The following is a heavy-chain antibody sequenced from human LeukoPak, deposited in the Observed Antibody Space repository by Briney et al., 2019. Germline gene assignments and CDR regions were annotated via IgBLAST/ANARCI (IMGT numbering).Heavy chain of an antibody. CDR3: ASWAYSSSWSNWFDP. Sequence: SQTLSLTCTVSGGSISSGGYYWSWIRQPPGKGLEWIGHIYYSGSTNYNPSLKSRVTISVDTSKNQFSLKLSSVTAADTAVYYCASWAYSSSWSNWFDPWGQGTLVTVSS. CDR2: IYYSGST. CDR1: GGSISSGGYY. V-gene: IGHV4-61*08. D-gene: IGHD6-13*01. J-gene: IGHJ5*02.